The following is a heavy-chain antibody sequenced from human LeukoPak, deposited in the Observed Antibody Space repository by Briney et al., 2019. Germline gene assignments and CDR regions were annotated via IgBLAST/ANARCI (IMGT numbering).Heavy chain of an antibody. J-gene: IGHJ4*02. V-gene: IGHV3-66*01. D-gene: IGHD6-19*01. Sequence: GGSLRLSCAASAXTVSSNYMSWVRQAPGKGLEWVSIIYSTGGKYYADSVKGRFTISRDNSKDTLYLQMNSLRAEDTAVYYCARGSDGWFAFDYWGQGILVTVSS. CDR1: AXTVSSNY. CDR2: IYSTGGK. CDR3: ARGSDGWFAFDY.